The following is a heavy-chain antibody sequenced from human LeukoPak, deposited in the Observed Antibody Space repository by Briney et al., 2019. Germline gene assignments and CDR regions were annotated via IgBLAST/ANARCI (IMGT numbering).Heavy chain of an antibody. D-gene: IGHD3-22*01. J-gene: IGHJ4*02. CDR2: IIPIFGTT. CDR1: GGTFSSYA. V-gene: IGHV1-69*01. CDR3: ARARDYYDSSGYYYNYFDY. Sequence: VKVSCKASGGTFSSYAISWVRQAPGRGLEWMGGIIPIFGTTNYAQKFQGRVTITAAESTSTAYMELSSLRSEDTAVYYCARARDYYDSSGYYYNYFDYWGQGTLVTVSS.